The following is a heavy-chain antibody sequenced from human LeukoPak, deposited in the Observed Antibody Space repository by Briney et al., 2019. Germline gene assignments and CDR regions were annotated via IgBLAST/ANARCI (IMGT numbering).Heavy chain of an antibody. V-gene: IGHV4-59*01. CDR1: GGSISGSY. CDR3: ARIFTDSGCYYSEY. Sequence: SETLSLTCTVSGGSISGSYWSWIRQPPGKGLEWIGYIYSSGSTNYNPALKSRVTISVDTSKNQFSLKLKSVTTADTAVYYCARIFTDSGCYYSEYWGQGTLVTVSS. D-gene: IGHD3-22*01. CDR2: IYSSGST. J-gene: IGHJ4*02.